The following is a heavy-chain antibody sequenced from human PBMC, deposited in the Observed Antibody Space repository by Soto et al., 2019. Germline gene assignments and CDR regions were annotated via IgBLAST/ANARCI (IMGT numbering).Heavy chain of an antibody. D-gene: IGHD5-12*01. Sequence: ASVKVSCKASGYTFTSYYMHWVRQAPGQGLEWMGIINPSGGSTSYAQKFQGRVTMTRDTSTSTVYMELSSLRSEDTAVYYCARGVMATILVYYGMDVWGQGTTVTVSS. CDR3: ARGVMATILVYYGMDV. CDR1: GYTFTSYY. CDR2: INPSGGST. V-gene: IGHV1-46*01. J-gene: IGHJ6*02.